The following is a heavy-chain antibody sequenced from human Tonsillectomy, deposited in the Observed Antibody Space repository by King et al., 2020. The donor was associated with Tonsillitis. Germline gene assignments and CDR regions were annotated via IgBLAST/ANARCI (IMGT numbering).Heavy chain of an antibody. CDR1: GFTFTTYY. CDR3: ARDGGGVVGVATHGGVDL. Sequence: VQLVESGAEVKKPGASVKVSCKASGFTFTTYYIHWVRQAPGQGLEWIGIINPSDGGTNYAQKFQGRITMTRDTSTSTVYMDLSSLRSDDTAFYYCARDGGGVVGVATHGGVDLWRQGTT. V-gene: IGHV1-46*01. CDR2: INPSDGGT. D-gene: IGHD2-15*01. J-gene: IGHJ6*02.